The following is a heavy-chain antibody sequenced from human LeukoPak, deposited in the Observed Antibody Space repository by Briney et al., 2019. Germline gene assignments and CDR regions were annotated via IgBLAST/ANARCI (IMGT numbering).Heavy chain of an antibody. CDR3: ARTQWLDYYYYGMDV. Sequence: GRSLRLSCAASGFTISSYGMHWVRQAPGKGLEWVAVISYDGSNKYYADSVKGRFTISRDNSKNTLYLQMNSLRAEDTAVYYCARTQWLDYYYYGMDVWGQGTTVTVSS. V-gene: IGHV3-30*03. CDR1: GFTISSYG. CDR2: ISYDGSNK. D-gene: IGHD6-19*01. J-gene: IGHJ6*02.